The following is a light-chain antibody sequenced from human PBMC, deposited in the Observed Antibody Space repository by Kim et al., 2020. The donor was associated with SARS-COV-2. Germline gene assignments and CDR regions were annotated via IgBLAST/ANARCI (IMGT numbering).Light chain of an antibody. J-gene: IGLJ1*01. CDR2: GKN. V-gene: IGLV3-19*01. CDR1: SLRSYY. CDR3: NSRDSSGNYV. Sequence: SSELTQDPAVSVALGQTIRITCQGDSLRSYYASWYQQRPGQAPVLVIYGKNNRPSGIPDRFSGSSSGNTASLTITGAQAEDEADYYCNSRDSSGNYVFAT.